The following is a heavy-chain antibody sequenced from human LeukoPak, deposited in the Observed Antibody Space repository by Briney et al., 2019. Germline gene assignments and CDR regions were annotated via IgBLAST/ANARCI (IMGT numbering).Heavy chain of an antibody. D-gene: IGHD2-2*01. Sequence: GGSLRLSCAASGFTFSSYSMNWVRQAPGKGLEWVSSISSSSSYIYYADSVKGRFTISRDNAKNSLYLQMNSMRAEDTAVYYCARGELRCSSTGCSIGSFDYWGQGTLVTVSS. CDR2: ISSSSSYI. CDR1: GFTFSSYS. V-gene: IGHV3-21*01. CDR3: ARGELRCSSTGCSIGSFDY. J-gene: IGHJ4*02.